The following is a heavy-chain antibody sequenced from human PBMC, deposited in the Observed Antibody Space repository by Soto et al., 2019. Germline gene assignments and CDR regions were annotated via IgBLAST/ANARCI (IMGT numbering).Heavy chain of an antibody. D-gene: IGHD3-22*01. CDR2: IKGDGSEK. V-gene: IGHV3-7*03. CDR3: AANRGYNYYYGMDV. J-gene: IGHJ6*02. CDR1: GFTFSRYW. Sequence: GGSLRLSCAASGFTFSRYWMSWVRQAPGKGLEWVANIKGDGSEKYYVDSVKGRFTISRDNSKNTLYLQMNSLRAEEKTVYYCAANRGYNYYYGMDVWGQGTTVTVSS.